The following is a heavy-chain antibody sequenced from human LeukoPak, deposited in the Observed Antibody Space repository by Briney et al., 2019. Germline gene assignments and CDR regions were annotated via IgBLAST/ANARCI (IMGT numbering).Heavy chain of an antibody. CDR2: ITRGGDST. V-gene: IGHV3-23*01. CDR3: AKLMPPVDCSRTSCYGFDY. J-gene: IGHJ4*02. CDR1: GFTFSNYA. D-gene: IGHD2-2*01. Sequence: GGSLRLSCAASGFTFSNYAMTWVRQAPGKGLEWVSAITRGGDSTYYAVSVKGRFTISRDNSKNTLHPQMNSLRAEDTAVYYCAKLMPPVDCSRTSCYGFDYWGQGTLVTVSS.